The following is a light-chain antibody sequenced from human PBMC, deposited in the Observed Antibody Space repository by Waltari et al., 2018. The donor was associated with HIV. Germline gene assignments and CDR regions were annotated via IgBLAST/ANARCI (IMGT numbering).Light chain of an antibody. J-gene: IGKJ3*01. Sequence: EIVLTQSPGSLSLSPGERATLSCRASQDINSKYLAWYQQKPGQPPRLIIYGASNRATGVPCRFSVSGSGTDFTLTISRLEPEDFAVYFCQQYGSRTFGPGSKVDIK. CDR2: GAS. CDR3: QQYGSRT. V-gene: IGKV3-20*01. CDR1: QDINSKY.